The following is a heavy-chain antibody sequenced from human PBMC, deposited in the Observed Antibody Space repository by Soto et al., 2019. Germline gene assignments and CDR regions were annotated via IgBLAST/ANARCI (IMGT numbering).Heavy chain of an antibody. CDR3: ARSGRNGYYGMDV. CDR2: IYPGDSDT. J-gene: IGHJ6*02. D-gene: IGHD1-26*01. V-gene: IGHV5-51*01. CDR1: GYSFSTYW. Sequence: PGESLKISCKGSGYSFSTYWIGWVRQMPGEGLEWMGIIYPGDSDTRYRPSLQGQVTISADKSISTAFLQWSSLKASDTATYYCARSGRNGYYGMDVWGQGTTVTVSS.